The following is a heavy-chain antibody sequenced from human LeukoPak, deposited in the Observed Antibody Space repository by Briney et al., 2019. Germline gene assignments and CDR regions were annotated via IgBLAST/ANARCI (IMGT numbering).Heavy chain of an antibody. V-gene: IGHV3-9*01. Sequence: GGSLRLSCAASGFTFSSYAMHWVRQAPGKGLEWVSGISWNSGSIGYADSVKGRFTISRDNAKNSLYLQMNSLRAEDTALYYCAKEIRYTGTTGLPDYWGQGTLVTVSS. CDR3: AKEIRYTGTTGLPDY. D-gene: IGHD1-7*01. CDR2: ISWNSGSI. CDR1: GFTFSSYA. J-gene: IGHJ4*02.